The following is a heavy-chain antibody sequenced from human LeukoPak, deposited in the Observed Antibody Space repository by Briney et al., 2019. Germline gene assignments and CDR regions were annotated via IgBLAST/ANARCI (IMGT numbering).Heavy chain of an antibody. V-gene: IGHV4-59*01. CDR2: ISYSGST. CDR1: GGSISNNY. J-gene: IGHJ4*02. Sequence: SETLSLTCTVSGGSISNNYWTWIRQPPGKGLEWIGYISYSGSTNNNPSLKSRLTISLDTSKNQFSLKLTSVTAADTAVYYCARGRVTGTTPDIDYWGQGTLVTVSS. D-gene: IGHD1-20*01. CDR3: ARGRVTGTTPDIDY.